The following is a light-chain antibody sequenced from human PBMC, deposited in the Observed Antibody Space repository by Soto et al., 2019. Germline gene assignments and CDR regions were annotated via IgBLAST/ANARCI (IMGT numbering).Light chain of an antibody. CDR3: LLSFSGVEV. V-gene: IGLV7-46*01. CDR2: DTS. CDR1: IGAVTSGHY. Sequence: QAVVTQEPSLTVSPGGTVTLTCGSSIGAVTSGHYPYWFQQRPGQAPRTLISDTSNRHSWTPARFSGSLLGGKAALTLSGAQPEDEADYYCLLSFSGVEVFGGGTKVTVL. J-gene: IGLJ2*01.